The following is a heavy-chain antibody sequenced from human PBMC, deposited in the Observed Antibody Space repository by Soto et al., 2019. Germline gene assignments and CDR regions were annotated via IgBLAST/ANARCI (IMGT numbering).Heavy chain of an antibody. J-gene: IGHJ5*02. CDR3: ARHPYVFSFPHNWFDP. D-gene: IGHD3-3*01. CDR1: GGSISSSSYY. V-gene: IGHV4-39*01. Sequence: SETLSLTCTVSGGSISSSSYYWGWIRQPPGKGLEWIGSIYYSGSTYYNPSLKSRVTISVDTSKNQFSLKLSSVTAADTAVYYCARHPYVFSFPHNWFDPWGQGTLVTVSS. CDR2: IYYSGST.